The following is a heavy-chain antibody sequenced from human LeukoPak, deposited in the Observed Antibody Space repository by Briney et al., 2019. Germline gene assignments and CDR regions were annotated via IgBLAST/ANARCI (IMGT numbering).Heavy chain of an antibody. CDR1: GYTFTSYY. CDR2: INPSGGST. Sequence: GASVKVSCKASGYTFTSYYMHWVRQAPGQGLEWMGIINPSGGSTSYAQTFQGRVTMTRDTSTSTVYMELSSLRSEDTAVYYCASEFEYSSSRGPAFDIWGQGTMVTVSS. V-gene: IGHV1-46*03. D-gene: IGHD6-13*01. J-gene: IGHJ3*02. CDR3: ASEFEYSSSRGPAFDI.